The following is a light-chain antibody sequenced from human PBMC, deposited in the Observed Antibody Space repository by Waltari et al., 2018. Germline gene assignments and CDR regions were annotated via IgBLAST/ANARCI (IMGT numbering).Light chain of an antibody. J-gene: IGKJ3*01. CDR3: QHRDNWLFT. V-gene: IGKV3-11*01. Sequence: EILLTQAPATLSFSPGDRTTLSSRASQSIQTFLAWYQQKPGQAPRLLIYNSSLRASGVPVRFSGSGSGTDFTLTISHLEPEDFAFYFCQHRDNWLFTFGPGTKVEIK. CDR2: NSS. CDR1: QSIQTF.